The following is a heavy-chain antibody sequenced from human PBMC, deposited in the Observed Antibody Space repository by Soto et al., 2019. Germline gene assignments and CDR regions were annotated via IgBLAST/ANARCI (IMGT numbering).Heavy chain of an antibody. D-gene: IGHD4-4*01. CDR3: AIAQTPTESDY. V-gene: IGHV1-18*01. CDR2: LNTYNGNT. Sequence: QVHLVQSGAEVKKPGASVKVSCKASGYAFNNYGISWVRQAPGQGLEWMGWLNTYNGNTNYAQKFQGRVTMTTDTSTTTAHMDLRSLRTDDTAVYYCAIAQTPTESDYWGQGTLVTVSS. CDR1: GYAFNNYG. J-gene: IGHJ4*02.